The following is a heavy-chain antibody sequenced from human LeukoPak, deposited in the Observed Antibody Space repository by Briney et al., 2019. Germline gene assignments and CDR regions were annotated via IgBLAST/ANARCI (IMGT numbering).Heavy chain of an antibody. CDR3: ARVSRDINYYGSGSYYYYYYMDV. CDR2: IYYSGST. D-gene: IGHD3-10*01. CDR1: GGSISSYY. J-gene: IGHJ6*03. V-gene: IGHV4-59*01. Sequence: SETLSLTCTVSGGSISSYYWNWIRQPPGKGLEWIAYIYYSGSTNYNPSLKSRVTISVDTSKNQFSLKLSSVTAADTAVYYCARVSRDINYYGSGSYYYYYYMDVWGKGTTVTISS.